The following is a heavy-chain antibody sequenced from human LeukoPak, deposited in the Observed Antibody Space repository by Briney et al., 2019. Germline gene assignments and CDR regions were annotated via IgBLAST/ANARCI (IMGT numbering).Heavy chain of an antibody. Sequence: ASVKVSCTASGYTFTGYYMHWVRQAPGQGLEWMGWINPNSGGTNYAQKFQGRVTMTRDTSISTAYMELSRLRSDDTAVYYCARAVYDYVWGSYRTLDYWGQGTLVTVSS. CDR3: ARAVYDYVWGSYRTLDY. CDR1: GYTFTGYY. D-gene: IGHD3-16*02. CDR2: INPNSGGT. V-gene: IGHV1-2*02. J-gene: IGHJ4*02.